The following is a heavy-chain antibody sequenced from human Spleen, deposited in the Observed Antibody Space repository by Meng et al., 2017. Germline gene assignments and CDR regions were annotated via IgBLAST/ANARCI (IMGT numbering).Heavy chain of an antibody. D-gene: IGHD3-10*01. V-gene: IGHV3-33*08. CDR3: ARGPLLWFGEDLDY. CDR1: GFTFSSYW. CDR2: IWYDGSNK. J-gene: IGHJ4*02. Sequence: GESLKISCAASGFTFSSYWMHWVRQAPGKGLEWVAVIWYDGSNKYYADSVKGRFTISRDNSKNTLYLQMNSLRAEDTAVYYCARGPLLWFGEDLDYWGQGTLVTVSS.